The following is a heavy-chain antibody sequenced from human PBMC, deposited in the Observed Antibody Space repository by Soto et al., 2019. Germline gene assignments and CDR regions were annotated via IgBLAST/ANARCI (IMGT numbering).Heavy chain of an antibody. CDR3: TVGGAGHPFDY. CDR1: GVSITSHY. D-gene: IGHD3-16*01. J-gene: IGHJ4*02. Sequence: SETLSLTFTFSGVSITSHYWTWIRQPPGKGLEWIGNIHYSGSTNYSPSLKGRVIISVDTSENQSSLKLSSVTTADTAVYYCTVGGAGHPFDYWGQGTLVTVSS. CDR2: IHYSGST. V-gene: IGHV4-59*11.